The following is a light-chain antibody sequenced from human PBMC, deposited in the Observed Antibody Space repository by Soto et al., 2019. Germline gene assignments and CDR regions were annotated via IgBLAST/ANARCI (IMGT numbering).Light chain of an antibody. CDR1: QSVGTW. CDR3: QQYNGYWT. V-gene: IGKV1-5*01. Sequence: DIQMTQSPSTLSASVGDRVTITCRASQSVGTWLAWYQQKPGKPPTLLIYDASNLESGVPSRFSGSGSGAEFTLTICSLQPEDFATYVCQQYNGYWTFGQGTKVDIK. J-gene: IGKJ1*01. CDR2: DAS.